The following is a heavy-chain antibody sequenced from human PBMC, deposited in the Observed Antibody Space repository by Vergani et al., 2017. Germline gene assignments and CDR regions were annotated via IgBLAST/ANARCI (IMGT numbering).Heavy chain of an antibody. J-gene: IGHJ3*02. CDR3: ARQDIVVVPAAVGGAFDI. D-gene: IGHD2-2*01. Sequence: EVQLVQSGAEVKKPGESLKISCKGSGYSFTSYWIGWVRQMPGKGLEWMGIIYPGDSDTRYSPSFQGQVPISADKSISTAYLQWSSLKASDTAMYYCARQDIVVVPAAVGGAFDIWGQGTMVTVSS. CDR2: IYPGDSDT. V-gene: IGHV5-51*01. CDR1: GYSFTSYW.